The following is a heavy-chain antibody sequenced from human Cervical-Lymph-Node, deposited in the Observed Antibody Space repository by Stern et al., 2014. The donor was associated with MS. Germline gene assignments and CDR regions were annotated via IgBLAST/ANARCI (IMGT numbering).Heavy chain of an antibody. V-gene: IGHV3-21*01. D-gene: IGHD3-22*01. CDR3: SRRAWGFDSSGYYFGGLDI. Sequence: VQLVESGGGLVKPGGSLRLSCAASGFTFSDFTMNWVRQAPGKGLEWVASISRNSTYVYYADSLKARFTISRDNVKKSVSLQMNSLRAEDTAVYYCSRRAWGFDSSGYYFGGLDIWGQGTVVTVSS. J-gene: IGHJ3*02. CDR1: GFTFSDFT. CDR2: ISRNSTYV.